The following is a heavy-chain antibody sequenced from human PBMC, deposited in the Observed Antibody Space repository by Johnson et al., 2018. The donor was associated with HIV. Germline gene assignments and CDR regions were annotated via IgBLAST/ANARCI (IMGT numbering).Heavy chain of an antibody. J-gene: IGHJ3*02. CDR1: GFTFSSYA. CDR3: AKDGPVLRYFDWSDAFDI. CDR2: ISGSGGST. D-gene: IGHD3-9*01. V-gene: IGHV3-23*04. Sequence: MQLVESGGGLVQPGGSLRLSCAASGFTFSSYAMSWVRQAPGKGLEWVSAISGSGGSTYYADSVKGRFTISRDNSKNTLYLQMNSLRAEDTAVYYCAKDGPVLRYFDWSDAFDIWGQGTMVTVSS.